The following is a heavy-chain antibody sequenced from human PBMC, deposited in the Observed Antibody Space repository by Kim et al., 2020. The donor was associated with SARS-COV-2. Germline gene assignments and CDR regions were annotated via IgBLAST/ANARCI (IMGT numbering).Heavy chain of an antibody. Sequence: GGSLRLSCAASGFTFSSSWMHWVRQAPGKGLVWVSRIDTDGSITSYADSVKGRFTISRDNAKNTLYLQMNSLRVDDTAVYYCVLSPSYGMDVWGQGTTVTVSS. CDR1: GFTFSSSW. J-gene: IGHJ6*02. CDR3: VLSPSYGMDV. V-gene: IGHV3-74*01. CDR2: IDTDGSIT.